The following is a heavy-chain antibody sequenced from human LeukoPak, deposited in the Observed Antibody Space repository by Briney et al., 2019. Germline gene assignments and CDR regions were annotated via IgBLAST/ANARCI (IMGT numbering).Heavy chain of an antibody. Sequence: SETLSLTCTVSGGSISHYYWSWIRQPPGKGLEWIGYIYYSGSTNYNPSPKSRVTISVDTSKNQFSLKLSSVTAADTAVYYCARARGDLWGQGTLVTVSS. CDR2: IYYSGST. CDR1: GGSISHYY. J-gene: IGHJ5*02. CDR3: ARARGDL. V-gene: IGHV4-59*12.